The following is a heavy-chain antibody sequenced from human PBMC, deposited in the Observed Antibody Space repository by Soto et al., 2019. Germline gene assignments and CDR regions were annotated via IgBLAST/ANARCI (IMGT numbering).Heavy chain of an antibody. V-gene: IGHV4-39*01. Sequence: PSETLSLTCSVSGGSLGSSRYYFGWIRQPPGKGLEWIVSLYYSGSTCNNPSLKSRVTISVDTSKNQFSLKLSSVAAEDTAIYYCATTRGIAVGGSFDHWGQGTLVTVSS. CDR3: ATTRGIAVGGSFDH. D-gene: IGHD6-13*01. CDR1: GGSLGSSRYY. CDR2: LYYSGST. J-gene: IGHJ5*02.